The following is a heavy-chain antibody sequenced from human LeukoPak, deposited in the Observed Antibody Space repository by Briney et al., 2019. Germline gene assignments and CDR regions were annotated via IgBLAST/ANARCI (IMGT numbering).Heavy chain of an antibody. V-gene: IGHV3-30-3*01. CDR1: GFTFSSYA. D-gene: IGHD4-17*01. Sequence: PGGSPRLSCAASGFTFSSYAMHWVRQAPGKGLEWVAVISYDGSNKYYADSVKGRFTISRDNSKNTLYLQMNSLRAEDTAVYYCARDGVYGDYEGAFDIWGQGTMVTVSS. CDR3: ARDGVYGDYEGAFDI. CDR2: ISYDGSNK. J-gene: IGHJ3*02.